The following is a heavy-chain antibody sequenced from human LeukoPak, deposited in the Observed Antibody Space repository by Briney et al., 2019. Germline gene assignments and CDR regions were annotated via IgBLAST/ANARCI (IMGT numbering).Heavy chain of an antibody. V-gene: IGHV4-34*01. Sequence: SETLSLTCAVYGGSFSGYYWSWIRQPPGKGLEWIGGINHSGSTNYNPSLKSRVTISVDTSKKQFSLKLSSVTAADTAVYYCARGLMYYDILTGYTYADAFDIWGQGTMVTVSS. D-gene: IGHD3-9*01. CDR2: INHSGST. J-gene: IGHJ3*02. CDR1: GGSFSGYY. CDR3: ARGLMYYDILTGYTYADAFDI.